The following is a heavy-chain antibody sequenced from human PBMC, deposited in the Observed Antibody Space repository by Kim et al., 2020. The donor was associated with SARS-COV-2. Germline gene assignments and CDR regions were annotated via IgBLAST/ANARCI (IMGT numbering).Heavy chain of an antibody. CDR3: ATLGGASGF. CDR1: GFTFSSYW. CDR2: IDNDGTST. J-gene: IGHJ4*02. Sequence: GGSLRLSCAASGFTFSSYWLHWVRQAPGKGLVWVSRIDNDGTSTTYADSVKGRFTISRDNAKNTLYLQMNSLRPEDTAVYYCATLGGASGFWGQGTLVT. D-gene: IGHD3-10*01. V-gene: IGHV3-74*03.